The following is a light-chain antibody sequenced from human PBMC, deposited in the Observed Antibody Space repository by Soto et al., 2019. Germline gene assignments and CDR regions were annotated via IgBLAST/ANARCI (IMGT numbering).Light chain of an antibody. Sequence: EIVMTQSPATLSVSPGETATLSCRASQSVSSNLAWYQQKPGQAPSLLIYGASTRATDTPPRFSGSGSGTVFTLTINILEPDDFAVYYCHQYGNSPQTFGQGTKVDIK. V-gene: IGKV3-15*01. CDR2: GAS. CDR1: QSVSSN. CDR3: HQYGNSPQT. J-gene: IGKJ1*01.